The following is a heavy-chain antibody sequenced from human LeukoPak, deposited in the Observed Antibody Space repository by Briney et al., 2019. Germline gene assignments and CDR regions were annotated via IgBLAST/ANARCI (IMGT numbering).Heavy chain of an antibody. CDR2: IYYSGST. J-gene: IGHJ4*02. V-gene: IGHV4-39*01. CDR3: ARAGYRSRTVNY. D-gene: IGHD6-13*01. Sequence: AETLSLTCTVSGGSISSSSYYWGWIRQPPGKGLEWIGSIYYSGSTYYNPSLKSRVTISVDTSKNQFSLKLSSVPAADTAVYYCARAGYRSRTVNYWGQGTLVTVSS. CDR1: GGSISSSSYY.